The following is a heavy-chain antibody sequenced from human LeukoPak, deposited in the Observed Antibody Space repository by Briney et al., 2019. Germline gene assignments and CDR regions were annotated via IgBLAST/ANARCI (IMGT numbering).Heavy chain of an antibody. CDR3: ARDTISSTWEGDAFEI. V-gene: IGHV3-21*01. Sequence: GGSLRLACAAPGFTFSNYSLNWVRQAPGKGLEWVSAISSSSSYIYYADSVKGRFAISRDNAKNSLYLQMNSLRAEDTAVYYCARDTISSTWEGDAFEIWGQGTMVTVSS. J-gene: IGHJ3*02. CDR1: GFTFSNYS. D-gene: IGHD2-2*01. CDR2: ISSSSSYI.